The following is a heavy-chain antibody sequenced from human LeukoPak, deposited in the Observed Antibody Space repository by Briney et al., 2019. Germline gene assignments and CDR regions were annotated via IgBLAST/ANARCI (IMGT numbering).Heavy chain of an antibody. CDR3: ARQKYYGSGSYYNEGNWFDP. J-gene: IGHJ5*02. Sequence: SETLSLTCSVSGGSISSSRYYWGWIRQPPGKGLEWIGSIDKGGSTPYNPSLKSRVTISVDTSKNQFSLKLSSVTAADTAVYYCARQKYYGSGSYYNEGNWFDPWGQGTLVTVSS. D-gene: IGHD3-10*01. CDR2: IDKGGST. CDR1: GGSISSSRYY. V-gene: IGHV4-39*01.